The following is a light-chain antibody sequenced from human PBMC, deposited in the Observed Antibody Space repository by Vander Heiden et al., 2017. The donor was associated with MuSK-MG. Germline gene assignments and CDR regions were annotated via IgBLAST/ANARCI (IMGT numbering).Light chain of an antibody. Sequence: EIVLTQSPGPLSLSPGERATLSCRASQSVSGKYLAWYQRKPGQAPRLLIYAVSIRATGIPDRFSASGAGTDFTLTISRLEPEDFAVYYCQMYDGEPPSWTFGQGTKVEIK. CDR2: AVS. J-gene: IGKJ1*01. CDR3: QMYDGEPPSWT. V-gene: IGKV3-20*01. CDR1: QSVSGKY.